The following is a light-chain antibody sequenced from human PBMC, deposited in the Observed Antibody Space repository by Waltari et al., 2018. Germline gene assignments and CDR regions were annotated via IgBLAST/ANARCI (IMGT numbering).Light chain of an antibody. V-gene: IGKV3-11*01. CDR2: DTS. CDR1: QSVSGH. J-gene: IGKJ2*01. Sequence: DIVLTQSPGTQTLSPGERASVSCSASQSVSGHLAWYQQQPGQAPVLLIYDTSNRATGIPARFSGGGSGTDFTLSISRLEPQDFALYFCHLRTDWPPRYTFGQGTKLEIK. CDR3: HLRTDWPPRYT.